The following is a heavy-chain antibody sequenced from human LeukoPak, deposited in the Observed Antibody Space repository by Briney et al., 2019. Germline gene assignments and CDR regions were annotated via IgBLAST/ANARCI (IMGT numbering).Heavy chain of an antibody. J-gene: IGHJ4*02. D-gene: IGHD5-18*01. CDR2: IYYSRRN. CDR1: GGSISSSGYY. V-gene: IGHV4-39*01. CDR3: ARLGKIQLWPADPYFDY. Sequence: SETLSLTCTVSGGSISSSGYYWGWIRQPPGQGLEGIGSIYYSRRNYYNPSLKSRVTISVDTSKNQFSLKLSSVTAADTAVYYCARLGKIQLWPADPYFDYWGQGTLVTVSS.